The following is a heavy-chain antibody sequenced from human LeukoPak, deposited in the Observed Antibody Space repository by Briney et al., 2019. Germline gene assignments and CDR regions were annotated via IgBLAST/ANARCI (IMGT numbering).Heavy chain of an antibody. V-gene: IGHV3-23*01. CDR3: AKGIYSSGWSYFDY. D-gene: IGHD6-19*01. CDR2: LSGSGITT. Sequence: GGSLRLSCAASGFTFSSYAMYWVRQAPGKGLEWVSTLSGSGITTYYADSVKGRFTISRDNSKNTLYLQMNSLRAEDAAVYYCAKGIYSSGWSYFDYWGHGTLVTVSS. CDR1: GFTFSSYA. J-gene: IGHJ4*01.